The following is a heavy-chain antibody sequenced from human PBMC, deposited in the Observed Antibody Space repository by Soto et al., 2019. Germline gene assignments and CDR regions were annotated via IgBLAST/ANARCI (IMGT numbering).Heavy chain of an antibody. CDR3: AKYPGSTILEARDY. D-gene: IGHD5-12*01. V-gene: IGHV3-23*01. J-gene: IGHJ4*01. CDR1: GFTFRSYA. Sequence: GGSLRLSCSASGFTFRSYAMSWVRQAPGKGLEWVSVISGTGGSTYYADSVKGRFTISRDNSKNTLYLQMNSLRAEDTAVYYCAKYPGSTILEARDYWGHGTMATVYS. CDR2: ISGTGGST.